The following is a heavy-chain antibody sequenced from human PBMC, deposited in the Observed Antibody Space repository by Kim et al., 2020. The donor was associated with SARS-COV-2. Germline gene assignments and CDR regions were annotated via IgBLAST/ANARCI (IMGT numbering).Heavy chain of an antibody. J-gene: IGHJ4*02. D-gene: IGHD2-15*01. V-gene: IGHV3-11*05. CDR1: GFTFSDYY. Sequence: GGSLRLSCAASGFTFSDYYMSWIRQAPGKGLEWVSYISSGSSYTNYADSVKGRFTISRDNAKNSLYLQMNSLRAEDTAVYYCARVYGRYCSGGSCYSGNSVDYWGQGTRVSVSS. CDR3: ARVYGRYCSGGSCYSGNSVDY. CDR2: ISSGSSYT.